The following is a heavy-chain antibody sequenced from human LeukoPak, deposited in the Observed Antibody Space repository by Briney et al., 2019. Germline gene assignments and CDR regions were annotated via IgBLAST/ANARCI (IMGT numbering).Heavy chain of an antibody. V-gene: IGHV1-46*01. D-gene: IGHD3-10*01. Sequence: ASVKVSCKSSGYSFTNFYIHWVRQAPGQGLEWLGVINPSGNSTTYAQKFQGRVTITADESTSTAYMELSSLRSEDTAVYYCARDYGSGSYSEFDPWGQGTLVTVSS. CDR3: ARDYGSGSYSEFDP. CDR1: GYSFTNFY. CDR2: INPSGNST. J-gene: IGHJ5*02.